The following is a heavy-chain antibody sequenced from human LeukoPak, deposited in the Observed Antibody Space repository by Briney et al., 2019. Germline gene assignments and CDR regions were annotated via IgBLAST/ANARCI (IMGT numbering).Heavy chain of an antibody. D-gene: IGHD2-15*01. CDR2: INSNGGST. Sequence: PGGSLRLSCAASGFTFDDYGMSWVRQAPGKGLEWVSGINSNGGSTGYADSVKGRFTISRDNAKNSLYLQMNSLRAEDTALYYCAREGGYCSGGSCYRPFDYWGQGTLVTVSS. V-gene: IGHV3-20*04. J-gene: IGHJ4*02. CDR3: AREGGYCSGGSCYRPFDY. CDR1: GFTFDDYG.